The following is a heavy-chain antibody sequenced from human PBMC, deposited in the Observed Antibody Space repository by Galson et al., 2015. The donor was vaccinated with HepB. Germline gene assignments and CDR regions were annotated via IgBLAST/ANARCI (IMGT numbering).Heavy chain of an antibody. CDR2: ISGTGGTT. CDR3: AKKPWTVVGNNFLDP. Sequence: SLRLSCAASGFTFSNYNMHWVRQAPGKGLEWVSIISGTGGTTFYADSVKGRFTISRDNSKNTLYLQMNSLRAEDTAVYYCAKKPWTVVGNNFLDPWGQGTLVTVSS. J-gene: IGHJ5*02. D-gene: IGHD4-23*01. CDR1: GFTFSNYN. V-gene: IGHV3-23*01.